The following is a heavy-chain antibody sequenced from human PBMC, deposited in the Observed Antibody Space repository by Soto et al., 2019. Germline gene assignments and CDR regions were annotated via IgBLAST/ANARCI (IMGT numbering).Heavy chain of an antibody. V-gene: IGHV3-21*06. CDR3: ARESDDLNSNFDC. CDR1: GFTFTRYS. CDR2: ISSTTNYI. J-gene: IGHJ4*02. D-gene: IGHD1-1*01. Sequence: GGSLRLSCAASGFTFTRYSINWVRQAPWKGLEWVSSISSTTNYIYYGDSMKGRFTISRDNAKNSLYLEINSLRAEDTAVYYCARESDDLNSNFDCWGQGTLVTVSS.